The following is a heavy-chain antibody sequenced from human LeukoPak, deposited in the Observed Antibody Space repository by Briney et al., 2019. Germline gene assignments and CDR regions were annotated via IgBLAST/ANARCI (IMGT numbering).Heavy chain of an antibody. V-gene: IGHV4-59*08. CDR1: GGSISSYY. D-gene: IGHD6-13*01. J-gene: IGHJ5*02. CDR3: VKTQYSSNWYWFDP. Sequence: SETLSLTCTVSGGSISSYYWSWIRQPPGKGLEWIGYIYYSGSTKYNPSLKSRVTISVDTSKNQFSLTLNSVTAADTAVYYCVKTQYSSNWYWFDPWGQGTLVTVSS. CDR2: IYYSGST.